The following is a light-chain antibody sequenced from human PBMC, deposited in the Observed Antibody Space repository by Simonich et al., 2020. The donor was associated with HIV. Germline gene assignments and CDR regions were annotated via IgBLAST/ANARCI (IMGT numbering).Light chain of an antibody. CDR3: QQTYSTPRT. CDR1: QGISNS. CDR2: AAS. J-gene: IGKJ1*01. V-gene: IGKV1-NL1*01. Sequence: DIQMTQSPSSLSASVGDRVTITCRASQGISNSLAWYQQKPGKAPKLLLYAASRLESGVPSRFSGSGYGTDYTLTISSLQPEDFATYYCQQTYSTPRTFGQVTKVEIK.